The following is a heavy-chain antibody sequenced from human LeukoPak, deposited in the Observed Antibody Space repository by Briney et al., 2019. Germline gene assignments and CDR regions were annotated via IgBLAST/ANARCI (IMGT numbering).Heavy chain of an antibody. CDR1: GFTFSTYW. Sequence: GRSLRLSCAASGFTFSTYWMHWVRQAPGKGLVWVSRISSDGSITSYADSVKGRFTISRDNAKNTLYLQMNSLRAEDTAVYYCAKGAIIVATTDAFDIWGQGTMVTVSS. V-gene: IGHV3-74*01. CDR3: AKGAIIVATTDAFDI. CDR2: ISSDGSIT. D-gene: IGHD5-12*01. J-gene: IGHJ3*02.